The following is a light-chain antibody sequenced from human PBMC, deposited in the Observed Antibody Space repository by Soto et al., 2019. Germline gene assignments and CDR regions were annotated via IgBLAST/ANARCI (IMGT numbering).Light chain of an antibody. V-gene: IGKV3-20*01. Sequence: IVMTQGPAPRAVSACERATLSCRASQSVSSSYFVWFQQKPGQAPTLLVYDALSSATGIADGFSGSGSGTDFTLTISRLAREESAVYFCKELGSSQVVGQGTKVDIK. CDR2: DAL. CDR1: QSVSSSY. CDR3: KELGSSQV. J-gene: IGKJ1*01.